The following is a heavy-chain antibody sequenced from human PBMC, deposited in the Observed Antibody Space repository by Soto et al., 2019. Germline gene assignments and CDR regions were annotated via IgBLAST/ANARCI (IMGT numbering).Heavy chain of an antibody. CDR3: ARRSYCSGGSCYHGMDV. D-gene: IGHD2-15*01. Sequence: GESLKISCKGSGYSFTSYWISWVRQMPGKGLEWMGRIDPSDSYTNYSPSFQGHVTIPADKSISTAYLQWSSLKASDTAMYYCARRSYCSGGSCYHGMDVWGQGTTVTVSS. V-gene: IGHV5-10-1*01. CDR2: IDPSDSYT. J-gene: IGHJ6*02. CDR1: GYSFTSYW.